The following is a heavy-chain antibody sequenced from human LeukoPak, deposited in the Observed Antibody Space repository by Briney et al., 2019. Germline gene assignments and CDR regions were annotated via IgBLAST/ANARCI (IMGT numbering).Heavy chain of an antibody. CDR3: ARDQWWQFIAVAITSYFDS. V-gene: IGHV3-7*01. Sequence: GGSLRLSCAASGFTFSSYWMSWVRQAPGKGLEWVANIKPDGSEKYYVDSVKGRFTISRDNTKNSLYLQMDSLRAEDTAVYYCARDQWWQFIAVAITSYFDSWGQGTLVTVSS. D-gene: IGHD6-19*01. CDR2: IKPDGSEK. J-gene: IGHJ4*02. CDR1: GFTFSSYW.